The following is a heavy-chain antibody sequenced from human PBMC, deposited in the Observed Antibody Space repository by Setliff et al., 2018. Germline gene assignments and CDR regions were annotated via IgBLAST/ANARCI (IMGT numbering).Heavy chain of an antibody. V-gene: IGHV3-30*02. D-gene: IGHD1-26*01. CDR2: LKYDETRT. J-gene: IGHJ4*02. CDR1: GFAFNYYG. CDR3: ARDPVGPLIITIDF. Sequence: PGGSLRLSCAASGFAFNYYGMHWVRQAPGKRLEWVAFLKYDETRTYYADSVRGRFTVSRDTSKKTLYLQMSGLTDDDTAVYYCARDPVGPLIITIDFWGQGTPVTVSS.